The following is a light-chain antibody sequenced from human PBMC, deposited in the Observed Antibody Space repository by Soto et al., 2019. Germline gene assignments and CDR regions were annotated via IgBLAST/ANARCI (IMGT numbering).Light chain of an antibody. CDR2: DAS. CDR1: QSISTY. Sequence: DIQMTQSPSSLSASVGNRVTITCRASQSISTYLNWYQKKPGKAPNLLIYDASSLQSGVPSRFSGSGCGTDFTLSISSVQPEDFATYFCQQSYMDPITFGQGTQLEI. V-gene: IGKV1-39*01. CDR3: QQSYMDPIT. J-gene: IGKJ5*01.